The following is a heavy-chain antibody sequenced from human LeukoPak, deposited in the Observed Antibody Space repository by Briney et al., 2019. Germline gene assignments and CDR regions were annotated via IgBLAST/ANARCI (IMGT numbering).Heavy chain of an antibody. J-gene: IGHJ4*02. Sequence: PGGSLRLSCAASGFTFSSYGMHWVRQAPGKGLEWVAVIWYDGSNKYYADSVKGRFTISRDNSKNTLYLQMNSLRAEDTAVYYCARSIAAAAPFDYWGQGTLVTASS. V-gene: IGHV3-33*01. CDR2: IWYDGSNK. CDR3: ARSIAAAAPFDY. D-gene: IGHD6-13*01. CDR1: GFTFSSYG.